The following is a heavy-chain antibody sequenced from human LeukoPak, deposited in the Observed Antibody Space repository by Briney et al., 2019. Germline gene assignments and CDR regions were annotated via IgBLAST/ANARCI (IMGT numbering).Heavy chain of an antibody. J-gene: IGHJ4*02. CDR2: INPNSGGT. CDR3: ARGAGRDGYNFGY. V-gene: IGHV1-2*02. CDR1: GYTFTGDY. D-gene: IGHD5-24*01. Sequence: ASVKVSCKASGYTFTGDYMHWVRQAPGQGLEWMGWINPNSGGTSYAQKFQGRVTTTRDTSISTAYMELRRLRSDDTAVYYCARGAGRDGYNFGYWGQGTLVTVSS.